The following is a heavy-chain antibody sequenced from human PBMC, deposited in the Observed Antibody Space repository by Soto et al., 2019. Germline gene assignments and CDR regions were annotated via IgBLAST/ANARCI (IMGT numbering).Heavy chain of an antibody. CDR2: IYYNGST. V-gene: IGHV4-59*01. CDR1: GGSINSYY. D-gene: IGHD5-18*01. Sequence: PSETLSLTCPDPGGSINSYYSSWIRQPAGKGLEWIGYIYYNGSTKYNPSLKSRVTISVDTSKNQFSLELSSVTAADTAVYYCARDKGYSYGYPLGFWGQGTLVTVSS. J-gene: IGHJ4*02. CDR3: ARDKGYSYGYPLGF.